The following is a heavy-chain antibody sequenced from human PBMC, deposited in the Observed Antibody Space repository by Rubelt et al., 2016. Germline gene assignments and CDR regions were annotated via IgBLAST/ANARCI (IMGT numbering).Heavy chain of an antibody. Sequence: QVQLVQSGAEVKKPGASGKVSCKASGYTFTNYGIHWVRPAPGQRLEGKGWIDAGNGDTKYSQKLKDRVSITRDASANTAYMELSSLRSEDTAVYYCARANHGDYEDYWGQGTLVTVSS. V-gene: IGHV1-3*01. CDR2: IDAGNGDT. CDR1: GYTFTNYG. D-gene: IGHD4-17*01. CDR3: ARANHGDYEDY. J-gene: IGHJ4*02.